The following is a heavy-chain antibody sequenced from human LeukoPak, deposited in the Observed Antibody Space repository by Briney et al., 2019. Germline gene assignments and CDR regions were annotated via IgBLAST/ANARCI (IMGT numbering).Heavy chain of an antibody. CDR3: AKSDCGSDGCKLLNY. D-gene: IGHD2-21*01. V-gene: IGHV3-23*01. Sequence: GGSLRLSCAASGFTFSTYWMSWVRQAPGKGLEWVSSIDGSGDATKYADSVMGRFTISRDNSKNTVSLQMNSLRAEDTAVYYCAKSDCGSDGCKLLNYWGQGTLVTASS. J-gene: IGHJ4*02. CDR1: GFTFSTYW. CDR2: IDGSGDAT.